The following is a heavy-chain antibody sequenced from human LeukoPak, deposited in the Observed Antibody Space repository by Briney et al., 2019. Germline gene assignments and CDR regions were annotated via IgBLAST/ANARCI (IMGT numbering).Heavy chain of an antibody. V-gene: IGHV1-2*02. Sequence: ASVKGSCKASGYTFTGYYMHWVGQAPGQGREWMGWINPNSGGTNYAQKFQGRVTMTRDTSISTAYMELSRLTSDYTAVYYCARVDRNYYDFWSGYSGNIDYWGQGTLVTVSS. J-gene: IGHJ4*02. CDR2: INPNSGGT. CDR1: GYTFTGYY. D-gene: IGHD3-3*01. CDR3: ARVDRNYYDFWSGYSGNIDY.